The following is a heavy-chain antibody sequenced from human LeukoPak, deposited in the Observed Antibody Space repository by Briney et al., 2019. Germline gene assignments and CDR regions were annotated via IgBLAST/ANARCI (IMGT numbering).Heavy chain of an antibody. CDR1: GGSMTSGSHY. D-gene: IGHD3-10*01. V-gene: IGHV4-39*02. CDR3: ARRLGDPIYYMDV. Sequence: SETLSLTCSVSGGSMTSGSHYWGWVRRPPGKGLEWIGNIYYSGSTYYNPSLKSRVAIFIDTSKNDFSLALTSVTAADAGVYYCARRLGDPIYYMDVWGRGTTVTVSS. CDR2: IYYSGST. J-gene: IGHJ6*03.